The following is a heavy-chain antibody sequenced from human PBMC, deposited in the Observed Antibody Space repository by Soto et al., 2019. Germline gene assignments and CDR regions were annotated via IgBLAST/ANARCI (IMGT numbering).Heavy chain of an antibody. D-gene: IGHD6-19*01. V-gene: IGHV3-53*01. CDR2: MYSDGTT. CDR1: GFTVSSNY. Sequence: EAQLVESGGGLVQPGGSLRHSCAASGFTVSSNYMTWVRQATGKGLEWVSTMYSDGTTYYADPVKGRFTITRDKSKNTLYLQMNSLRAEDTAVYYCARGSSNFDFWGQGTLVTVSS. J-gene: IGHJ4*02. CDR3: ARGSSNFDF.